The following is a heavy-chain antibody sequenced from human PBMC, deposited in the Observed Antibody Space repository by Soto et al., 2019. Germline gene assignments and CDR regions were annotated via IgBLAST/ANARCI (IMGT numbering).Heavy chain of an antibody. Sequence: ASVKACCEAAGYSITNYGISWRRQAPGQGLEWMGWISAYNGNTNYAQKLQGRVTMTTDTSTSTAYMELRSLRSDDTAVYYCATRLEMATMLFDYWGQGTLVTVSS. CDR3: ATRLEMATMLFDY. CDR2: ISAYNGNT. CDR1: GYSITNYG. V-gene: IGHV1-18*01. J-gene: IGHJ4*02. D-gene: IGHD5-12*01.